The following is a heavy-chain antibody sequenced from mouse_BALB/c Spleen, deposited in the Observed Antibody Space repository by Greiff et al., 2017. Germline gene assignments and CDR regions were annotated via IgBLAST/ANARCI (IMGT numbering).Heavy chain of an antibody. J-gene: IGHJ3*01. Sequence: EVKLVESGGGLVQPGGSLKLSCAASGFDFSRYWMSWVRQAPGKGLEWIGEINPDSSTINYTPSLKDKFIISRDNAKNTLYLQMSKVRSEDTALYYCARRWGYYYGTPFAYWGQGTLVTVSA. V-gene: IGHV4-1*02. CDR1: GFDFSRYW. CDR2: INPDSSTI. CDR3: ARRWGYYYGTPFAY. D-gene: IGHD1-1*01.